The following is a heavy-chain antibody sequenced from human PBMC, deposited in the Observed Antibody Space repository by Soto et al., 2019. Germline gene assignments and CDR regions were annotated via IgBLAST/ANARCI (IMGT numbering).Heavy chain of an antibody. Sequence: QVQLVQSGAEVRKPGASVTVSCRSSGDSFNDYYIHWVRQAPGQGFEWMGWINPNGGVTKYAQKFQGWVSMTRDTSMRTGYRQLNRLRFDDTAVYYCAGESGGATATLDYYYFYMDVWGTGTTVTVSS. J-gene: IGHJ6*03. D-gene: IGHD5-12*01. CDR3: AGESGGATATLDYYYFYMDV. CDR2: INPNGGVT. CDR1: GDSFNDYY. V-gene: IGHV1-2*04.